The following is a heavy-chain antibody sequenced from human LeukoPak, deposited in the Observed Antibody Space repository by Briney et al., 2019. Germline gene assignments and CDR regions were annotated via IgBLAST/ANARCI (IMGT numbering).Heavy chain of an antibody. J-gene: IGHJ6*02. D-gene: IGHD1-26*01. Sequence: GGSLRLSCAASGFTVSSKYMSWVRQAPGKGLEWVSVIYSGGSTYYADSVKGRFTISRDNSKNTLYLQMNSLRAEDTAVYYCARDCPFGYSGSYYYGMDVWGQGTTVTVSS. CDR3: ARDCPFGYSGSYYYGMDV. CDR1: GFTVSSKY. CDR2: IYSGGST. V-gene: IGHV3-66*01.